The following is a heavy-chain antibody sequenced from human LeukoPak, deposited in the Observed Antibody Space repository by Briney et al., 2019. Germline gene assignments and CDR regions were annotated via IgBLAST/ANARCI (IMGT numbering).Heavy chain of an antibody. D-gene: IGHD3-22*01. Sequence: GGSLRLSCAASGFTFSSYWMSWVRQAPGKGLEWVANIKQDGSEKYYVDSVKGRFTISRDSAKNSLYLQMNSLRAEDTAVYYCARDPGGYDSSGYYRTDYFDYWGQGTLVPVSS. V-gene: IGHV3-7*01. CDR1: GFTFSSYW. CDR3: ARDPGGYDSSGYYRTDYFDY. CDR2: IKQDGSEK. J-gene: IGHJ4*02.